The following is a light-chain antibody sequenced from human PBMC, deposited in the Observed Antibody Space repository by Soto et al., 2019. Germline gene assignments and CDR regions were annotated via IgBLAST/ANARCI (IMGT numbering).Light chain of an antibody. CDR3: HQRSNWPLT. J-gene: IGKJ4*01. CDR2: DAS. Sequence: EIVLTQSPATLSLSPGERATLSCRASQSVSSFLAWYQQKPGQAPRLLIYDASNRATGIPARFSGSGSGTDFTLTISSLEPEDVAAYYCHQRSNWPLTFGAGTKLEIK. CDR1: QSVSSF. V-gene: IGKV3-11*01.